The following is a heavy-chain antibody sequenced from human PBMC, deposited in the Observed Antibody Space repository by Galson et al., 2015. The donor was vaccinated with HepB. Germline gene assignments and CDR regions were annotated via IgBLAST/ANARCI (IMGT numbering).Heavy chain of an antibody. CDR1: GFSLTSSGMC. D-gene: IGHD1-1*01. Sequence: PALVKPTQTLTLTCTFSGFSLTSSGMCVSWIRQPPGKALEWLARIDWDDDKYYMTSLRTRLTISKDTSKNQVVLIMTDMDPEDTATYYCARTVRRQNWRDYYYMDVWGKGTTVTVSS. CDR2: IDWDDDK. CDR3: ARTVRRQNWRDYYYMDV. J-gene: IGHJ6*03. V-gene: IGHV2-70*11.